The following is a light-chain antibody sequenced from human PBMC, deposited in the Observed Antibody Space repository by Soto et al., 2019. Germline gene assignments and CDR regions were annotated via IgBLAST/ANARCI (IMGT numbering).Light chain of an antibody. CDR2: GSK. CDR1: SSNIGAGYD. CDR3: HSYDSSLNGVV. Sequence: QPVLTQPPSVSGAPGQRVTISCTGSSSNIGAGYDVHWYQQVPGTAPKLLMYGSKNRPSGVPERFSGAKSGSSASLAITGLQAEDEADYYCHSYDSSLNGVVFGGGTKLTVL. V-gene: IGLV1-40*01. J-gene: IGLJ3*02.